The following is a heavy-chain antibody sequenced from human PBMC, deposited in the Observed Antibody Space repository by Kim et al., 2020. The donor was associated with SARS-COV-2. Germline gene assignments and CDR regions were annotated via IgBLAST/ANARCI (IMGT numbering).Heavy chain of an antibody. CDR1: GFTFSSYG. CDR3: AKGIAAAGPYYYGMDV. V-gene: IGHV3-30*18. J-gene: IGHJ6*01. D-gene: IGHD6-13*01. Sequence: GGSLRLSCAASGFTFSSYGMHWVRQAPGKGLEWVAVISYDGSNKYYADSVKGRFTISRDNSKNTLYLQMNSLRAEDTAVYYCAKGIAAAGPYYYGMDVWG. CDR2: ISYDGSNK.